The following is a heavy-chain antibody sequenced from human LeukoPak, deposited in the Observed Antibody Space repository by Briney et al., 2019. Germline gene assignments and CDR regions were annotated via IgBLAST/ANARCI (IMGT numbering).Heavy chain of an antibody. D-gene: IGHD4-23*01. CDR2: ISSSSSYI. CDR3: ARDPDGGNSDV. V-gene: IGHV3-21*04. Sequence: GGSLRLSCAASGFTFSSSAMNWVRQAPGKGLEWVSSISSSSSYIYYVDSVKGRFTISRDNAKNSLYLQMNSLRAEDTAVYYCARDPDGGNSDVWGQGTLVTVSS. J-gene: IGHJ4*02. CDR1: GFTFSSSA.